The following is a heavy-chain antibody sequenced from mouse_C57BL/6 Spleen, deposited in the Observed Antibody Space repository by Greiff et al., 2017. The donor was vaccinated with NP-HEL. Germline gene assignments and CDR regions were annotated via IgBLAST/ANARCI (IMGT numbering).Heavy chain of an antibody. Sequence: VQVVESGAELVRPGASVTLSCKASGYTFTDYEMHWVKQTPVHGLEWIGAIDPETGGTAYNQKFKGKSILTADKSSSTAYMELRSLTSEDSAIYYCTRWGEIWGQGTSVTVSS. CDR1: GYTFTDYE. CDR2: IDPETGGT. V-gene: IGHV1-15*01. J-gene: IGHJ4*01. CDR3: TRWGEI.